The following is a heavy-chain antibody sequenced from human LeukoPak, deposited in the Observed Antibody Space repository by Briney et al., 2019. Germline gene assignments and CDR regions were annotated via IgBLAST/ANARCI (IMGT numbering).Heavy chain of an antibody. CDR1: GFTFSSYW. J-gene: IGHJ6*03. Sequence: GGSLRLSCAASGFTFSSYWMSWVRQAPGKGLEWVANIKQDGSEKYYVDSVKGRFTISRDNAKNSLYLQMNSLRAEDTAVYYCARAVDFWSGYTNYYYYYMDVWGKGTTVTVSS. V-gene: IGHV3-7*01. CDR2: IKQDGSEK. CDR3: ARAVDFWSGYTNYYYYYMDV. D-gene: IGHD3-3*01.